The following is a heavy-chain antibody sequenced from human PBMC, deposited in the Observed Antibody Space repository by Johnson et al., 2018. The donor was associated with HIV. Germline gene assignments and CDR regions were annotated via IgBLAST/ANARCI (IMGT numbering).Heavy chain of an antibody. D-gene: IGHD1-26*01. CDR3: ARSSWGGSSLGAFDI. Sequence: QVQLVESGGGVVQPGRSLRLSCAASGFTFSSYAMHWVRQAPGKGLEWVAVISYDGSNKYYADSVKGRFTISRDNSKNTLYLQMNSLRAGDTAVYYCARSSWGGSSLGAFDIWGQGTMVTVSS. V-gene: IGHV3-30-3*01. CDR1: GFTFSSYA. CDR2: ISYDGSNK. J-gene: IGHJ3*02.